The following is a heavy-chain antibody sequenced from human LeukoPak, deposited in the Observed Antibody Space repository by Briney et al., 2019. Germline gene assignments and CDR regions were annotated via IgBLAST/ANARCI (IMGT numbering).Heavy chain of an antibody. Sequence: GGSLRLSCAASGFTFSSYAMHWVRQAPGKGLEWVAVISYDGSHKYYADSVKGRFTISRDNSQNTLYLQMNSLRAEDTAVYYCARAESGYYDSCISDWGQGALVTVSS. CDR1: GFTFSSYA. CDR3: ARAESGYYDSCISD. J-gene: IGHJ4*02. CDR2: ISYDGSHK. V-gene: IGHV3-30-3*01. D-gene: IGHD3-22*01.